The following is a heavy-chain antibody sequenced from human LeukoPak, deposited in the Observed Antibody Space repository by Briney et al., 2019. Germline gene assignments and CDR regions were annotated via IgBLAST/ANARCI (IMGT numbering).Heavy chain of an antibody. D-gene: IGHD3-10*01. CDR2: IGANSAT. J-gene: IGHJ3*02. V-gene: IGHV3-48*02. CDR1: GFTFSDYS. CDR3: AREGYYGAFA. Sequence: GSRPLSCAASGFTFSDYSMNWVRQAPGKGLEWVSYIGANSATYYAVAATGRFTISRDNAKNSLSPQMNSLRDDDTAVYYCAREGYYGAFA.